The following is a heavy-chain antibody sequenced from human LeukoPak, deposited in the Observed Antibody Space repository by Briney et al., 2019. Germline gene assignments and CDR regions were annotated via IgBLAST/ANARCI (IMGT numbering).Heavy chain of an antibody. Sequence: GGSLRLSCAASGFTFSSYEMNWVRQAPGKGLEWVSYMSSGGSTIYYADSVKGRFTISRDNAKNSLYLQMNSLRAEDTAVYYCARGPRVYFDYWGQGTLVTVSS. J-gene: IGHJ4*02. CDR2: MSSGGSTI. CDR3: ARGPRVYFDY. V-gene: IGHV3-48*03. CDR1: GFTFSSYE.